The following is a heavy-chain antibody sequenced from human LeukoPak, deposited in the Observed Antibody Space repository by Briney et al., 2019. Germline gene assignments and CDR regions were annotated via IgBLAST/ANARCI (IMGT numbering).Heavy chain of an antibody. V-gene: IGHV1-69*05. Sequence: SVKVSCKASGGTFSSYAISWVRQAPGQGLEWMGGIIPIFGTATYAQKLQGRVTITTDESTSTAYMELSSLRSEDTAVYYCARGRTMIVNDAFDIWGQGTMVTVSS. CDR2: IIPIFGTA. D-gene: IGHD3-22*01. CDR3: ARGRTMIVNDAFDI. J-gene: IGHJ3*02. CDR1: GGTFSSYA.